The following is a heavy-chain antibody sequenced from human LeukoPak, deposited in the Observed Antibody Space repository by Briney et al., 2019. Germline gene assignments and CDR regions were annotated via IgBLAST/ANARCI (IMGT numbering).Heavy chain of an antibody. V-gene: IGHV3-21*01. CDR3: ASGDSGDWAL. D-gene: IGHD2-21*02. CDR2: ISSSSSYI. Sequence: PGGSLRLSCAASGFTFSDEGMHWVRQAPGKGLEWVSSISSSSSYIYYADSVKGRFTISRDNAKNSLYLQMNSLRGEDMAVYYCASGDSGDWALGGQGTLVTVSS. CDR1: GFTFSDEG. J-gene: IGHJ4*02.